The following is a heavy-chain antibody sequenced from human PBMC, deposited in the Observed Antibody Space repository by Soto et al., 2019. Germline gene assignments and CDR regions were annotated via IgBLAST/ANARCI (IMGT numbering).Heavy chain of an antibody. CDR1: GGTFISYA. CDR2: IIPIFGTA. D-gene: IGHD6-13*01. CDR3: ARAGGEQQLVRVYYYYYGMDV. V-gene: IGHV1-69*13. J-gene: IGHJ6*02. Sequence: SVKVSCKASGGTFISYAISWVRQAPGQGLEWMGGIIPIFGTANYAQKFQGRVTITADESTSTAYMELSSLRSEDTAVYYCARAGGEQQLVRVYYYYYGMDVWGQGTTVTVSS.